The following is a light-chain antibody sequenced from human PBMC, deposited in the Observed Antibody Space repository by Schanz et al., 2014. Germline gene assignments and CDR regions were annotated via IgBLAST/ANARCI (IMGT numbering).Light chain of an antibody. CDR1: SSNVGSNY. Sequence: QSVVTQPPSVSGTPGQRVTISCSGSSSNVGSNYVYWYQQLPGTAPKLLIHNSDQRPSGVPDRFSASKSGTSASLAISGLQSEDEADYYCAAWDDSLNGQLFGGGTQLTVL. CDR2: NSD. V-gene: IGLV1-44*01. J-gene: IGLJ3*02. CDR3: AAWDDSLNGQL.